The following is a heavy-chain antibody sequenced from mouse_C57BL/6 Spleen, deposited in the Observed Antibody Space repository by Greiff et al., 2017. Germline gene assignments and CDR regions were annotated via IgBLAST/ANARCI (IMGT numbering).Heavy chain of an antibody. V-gene: IGHV1-15*01. J-gene: IGHJ2*01. CDR3: TRRLRDYFDY. CDR2: IDPETGGT. CDR1: GYTFTDYE. Sequence: QVHVKQSGAELVRPGASVTLSCKASGYTFTDYEMHWVKQTPVHGLEWIGAIDPETGGTAYNQKFKGKAILTADKSSSTAYMELRSLTSEDPAVYYCTRRLRDYFDYWGQGTTRTVSS. D-gene: IGHD1-2*01.